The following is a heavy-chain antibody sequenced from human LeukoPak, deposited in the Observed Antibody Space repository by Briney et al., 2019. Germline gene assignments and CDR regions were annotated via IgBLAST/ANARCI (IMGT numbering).Heavy chain of an antibody. CDR3: ARLDYGDNAFDY. V-gene: IGHV4-34*01. CDR2: INHSGST. CDR1: GGSFSGYY. J-gene: IGHJ4*02. D-gene: IGHD4-17*01. Sequence: SETLSLTCAVYGGSFSGYYWSWICQPPGKGLEWIGEINHSGSTNYNPSLKSRVTISVDTSKNQFSLKLSSVTAADTAVYYCARLDYGDNAFDYWGQGTLVTVSS.